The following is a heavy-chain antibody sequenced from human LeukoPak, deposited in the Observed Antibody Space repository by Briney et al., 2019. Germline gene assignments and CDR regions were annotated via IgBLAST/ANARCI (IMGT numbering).Heavy chain of an antibody. CDR3: ARDLGARGYYSL. CDR1: GSTFSSYS. CDR2: ISSSSSYI. D-gene: IGHD3-22*01. J-gene: IGHJ4*02. Sequence: GGSLRLSCAASGSTFSSYSMNWVRQAPGKGLEWVSSISSSSSYIYYADSVKGRFTISRDNAKNSLYLQMNSLRAEDTAVYYCARDLGARGYYSLWGQGTLVTVSS. V-gene: IGHV3-21*01.